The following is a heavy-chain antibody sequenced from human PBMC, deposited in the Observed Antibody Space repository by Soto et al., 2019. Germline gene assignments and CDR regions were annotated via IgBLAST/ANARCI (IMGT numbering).Heavy chain of an antibody. V-gene: IGHV3-30-3*01. CDR1: EFTFSSYA. J-gene: IGHJ6*02. Sequence: PRLSCAASEFTFSSYATHWVLQAPGKAPRWVAVISYDGSNKYYADSVTGRFTISRHNSKNTLYLQMNSPRAADTAVYYYARIYGSVSYSHYYHNDAMDIWAPATMLALS. CDR3: ARIYGSVSYSHYYHNDAMDI. D-gene: IGHD3-10*01. CDR2: ISYDGSNK.